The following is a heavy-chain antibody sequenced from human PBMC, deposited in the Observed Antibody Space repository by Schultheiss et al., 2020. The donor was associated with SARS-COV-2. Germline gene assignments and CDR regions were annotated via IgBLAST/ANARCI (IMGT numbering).Heavy chain of an antibody. V-gene: IGHV3-30-3*01. J-gene: IGHJ2*01. D-gene: IGHD6-6*01. CDR1: GFTVSSNY. Sequence: GGSLRLSCAASGFTVSSNYMSWVRQAPGKGLEWVAVISYDGSNKYYADSVKGRFTISRDNSKNTLYLQMNSLRAEDTAVYYCARAPGTPGQLDNWYFDLWGRGTLVTVSS. CDR2: ISYDGSNK. CDR3: ARAPGTPGQLDNWYFDL.